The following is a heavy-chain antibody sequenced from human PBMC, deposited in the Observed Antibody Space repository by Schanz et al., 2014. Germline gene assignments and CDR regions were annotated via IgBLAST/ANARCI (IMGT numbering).Heavy chain of an antibody. V-gene: IGHV3-48*01. D-gene: IGHD6-19*01. Sequence: EVQLVESGGGLVQPGGSLRLSCGGSGFTFSKYWMSWVRQAPGKGLEWVSYISSSGTTIYYADSVKGRFTISRDNAKNSLFLQMNRLRAEDTALYYCAIIGVMVAVAGTRADYWGQGTLVTVSS. CDR1: GFTFSKYW. CDR3: AIIGVMVAVAGTRADY. CDR2: ISSSGTTI. J-gene: IGHJ4*02.